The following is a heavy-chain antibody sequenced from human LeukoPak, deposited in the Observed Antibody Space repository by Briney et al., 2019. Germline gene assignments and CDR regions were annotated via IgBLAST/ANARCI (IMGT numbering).Heavy chain of an antibody. CDR2: ISGSGGST. Sequence: GGSLRLSCAASGFTFSSYAMSWVRQAPGKGLEWVSAISGSGGSTYYADSVKGRFTLSRDNSKNTLYLQMNSLRAEDTAVYYCAKDPRHYYGSGSAWVGSLTYWGQGTLVTVSS. CDR1: GFTFSSYA. J-gene: IGHJ4*02. CDR3: AKDPRHYYGSGSAWVGSLTY. V-gene: IGHV3-23*01. D-gene: IGHD3-10*01.